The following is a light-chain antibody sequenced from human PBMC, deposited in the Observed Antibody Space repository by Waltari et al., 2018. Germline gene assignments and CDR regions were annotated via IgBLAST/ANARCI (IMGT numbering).Light chain of an antibody. Sequence: EIVFTQSPGTLSLSPGERATLSCRASQSVSRTLAWYQQKPGQAPRLLIYGASTRATGIPDRFSGSGSGTDFSLTISRLEPEDFAVDYCQHYVRLPVTFGQGTKVEIK. J-gene: IGKJ1*01. V-gene: IGKV3-20*01. CDR2: GAS. CDR1: QSVSRT. CDR3: QHYVRLPVT.